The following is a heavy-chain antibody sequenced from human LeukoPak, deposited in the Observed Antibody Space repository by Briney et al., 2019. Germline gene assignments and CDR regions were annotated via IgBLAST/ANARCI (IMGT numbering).Heavy chain of an antibody. CDR1: GYTFTSYD. Sequence: ASVKVSCKASGYTFTSYDINWVRQATGQGLEWMGWMNPNSGNTGYAQKFQGRVTMTRNTSISTAYMELSSLRSKDTAVYYCARGSSINYYDSSGYSPPDYWGQGTLVTVSS. J-gene: IGHJ4*02. CDR3: ARGSSINYYDSSGYSPPDY. V-gene: IGHV1-8*01. D-gene: IGHD3-22*01. CDR2: MNPNSGNT.